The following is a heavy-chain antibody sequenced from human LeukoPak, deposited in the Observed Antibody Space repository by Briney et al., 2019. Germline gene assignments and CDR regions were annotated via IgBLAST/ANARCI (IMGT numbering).Heavy chain of an antibody. Sequence: GGSLRLSCAASGVTFNSYGIRWVRQTPGEGLEWVAFIRDGGSSKHYADSVKGRFTISRDNSKNTLYLQMNSLRVEDTAVYYCAKDRCSGGSCDPPYYYFMDVWRKGTTVTVSS. CDR1: GVTFNSYG. J-gene: IGHJ6*03. CDR2: IRDGGSSK. D-gene: IGHD2-15*01. V-gene: IGHV3-30*02. CDR3: AKDRCSGGSCDPPYYYFMDV.